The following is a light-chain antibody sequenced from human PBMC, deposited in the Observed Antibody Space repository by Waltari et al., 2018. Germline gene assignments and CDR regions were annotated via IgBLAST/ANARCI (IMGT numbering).Light chain of an antibody. Sequence: DIVMTQSPDSLAVSLAERATIHCKSSQSVLYSSNNKNYLAWYQQKPGQPPKLLFCWASTRKSGMPDRCSGMRSGACFTLTITSLQAEDVAVYYSRHYYSTRYTFGQGTKLEIK. CDR3: RHYYSTRYT. J-gene: IGKJ2*01. CDR2: WAS. CDR1: QSVLYSSNNKNY. V-gene: IGKV4-1*01.